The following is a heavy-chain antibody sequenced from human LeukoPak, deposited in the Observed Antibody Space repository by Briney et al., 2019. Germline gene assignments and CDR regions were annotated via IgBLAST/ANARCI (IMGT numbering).Heavy chain of an antibody. J-gene: IGHJ4*02. CDR1: GFTFSNYS. CDR2: ISQSGSIV. D-gene: IGHD6-19*01. V-gene: IGHV3-48*02. Sequence: GGSLRLSCAASGFTFSNYSMNWVRQVAGEGLEWVLYISQSGSIVYHAESVKGRFTISRDDARASLQLQMNSLRDEDTAVYYCARGSVGSVAGTGDYWGQGTLVTVSS. CDR3: ARGSVGSVAGTGDY.